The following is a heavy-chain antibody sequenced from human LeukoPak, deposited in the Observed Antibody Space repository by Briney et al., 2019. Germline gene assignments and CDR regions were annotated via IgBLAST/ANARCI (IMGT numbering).Heavy chain of an antibody. CDR3: ARVEHTVTMFDGMAV. D-gene: IGHD4-11*01. V-gene: IGHV1-69*04. CDR2: IIPILGIA. Sequence: GASVKDSCEDSRGTSNGYAIRWVRQAPGQGLEWMGRIIPILGIANYAQKFQGRVTITADKSTSTAYMELSSLRSDDTAVYYCARVEHTVTMFDGMAVWGQGTTVTVSS. CDR1: RGTSNGYA. J-gene: IGHJ6*02.